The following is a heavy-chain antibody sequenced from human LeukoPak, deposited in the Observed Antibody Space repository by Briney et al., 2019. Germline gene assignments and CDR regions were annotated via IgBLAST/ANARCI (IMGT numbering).Heavy chain of an antibody. CDR3: ASLLNTGYSSGWHFDY. D-gene: IGHD6-19*01. CDR1: GGIFSSYA. Sequence: SVNVSCKASGGIFSSYAISWVRQAPGQGLEWMGRIIPILGIANYAQKFQGRVTITADKSTSTAYMELSSLRSEDTAVYYCASLLNTGYSSGWHFDYWGQGTLVTVSS. J-gene: IGHJ4*02. V-gene: IGHV1-69*04. CDR2: IIPILGIA.